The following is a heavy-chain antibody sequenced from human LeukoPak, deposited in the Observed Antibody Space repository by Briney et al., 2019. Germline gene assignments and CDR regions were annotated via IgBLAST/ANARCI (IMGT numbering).Heavy chain of an antibody. CDR1: GFTASSNY. CDR2: IYSGGST. Sequence: GGSLRLSCAASGFTASSNYMSWVRQAPGKGLEWVSVIYSGGSTYYADSVKGRFTISRDNSKNALYLQMNTLRAEDTAVYYCAREKYCTPTDCLHGRFYFNSWGQGTPVTVSS. V-gene: IGHV3-53*05. J-gene: IGHJ4*02. D-gene: IGHD2-8*01. CDR3: AREKYCTPTDCLHGRFYFNS.